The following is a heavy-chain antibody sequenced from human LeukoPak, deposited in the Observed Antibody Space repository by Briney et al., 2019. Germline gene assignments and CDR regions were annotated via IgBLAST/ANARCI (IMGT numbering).Heavy chain of an antibody. CDR2: ISGSGGST. D-gene: IGHD6-6*01. CDR1: GITFSSYS. Sequence: GGSLRLSCAASGITFSSYSMNWVRQAPGKGLEWVSAISGSGGSTYYADSVKGRFTISRDNSKNTLYLQMNSLRAEDTAVYYCAKDLYSSSIGWFDPWGQGTLVTVSS. J-gene: IGHJ5*02. CDR3: AKDLYSSSIGWFDP. V-gene: IGHV3-23*01.